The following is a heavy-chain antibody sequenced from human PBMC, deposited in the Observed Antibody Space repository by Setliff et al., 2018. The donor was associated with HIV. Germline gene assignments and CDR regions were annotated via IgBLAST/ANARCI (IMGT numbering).Heavy chain of an antibody. J-gene: IGHJ4*02. D-gene: IGHD3-10*01. V-gene: IGHV4-31*03. CDR3: ASDRYAGEIDY. Sequence: SETLSLTCTVSGGSINSGHYYWSWIRHHPGKGLEWIGYIYYTGSTYFNPSLKSRVTLSIDTSKNQFSLKLSSVTAADTAVYYCASDRYAGEIDYWGQGTLVTVSS. CDR2: IYYTGST. CDR1: GGSINSGHYY.